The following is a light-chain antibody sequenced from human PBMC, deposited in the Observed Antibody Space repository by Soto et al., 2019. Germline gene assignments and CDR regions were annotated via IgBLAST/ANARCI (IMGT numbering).Light chain of an antibody. J-gene: IGLJ2*01. Sequence: QSVLTQPASVSGSPGQSITISCTGTSSDIGGYSYVSWYQQHPDKAPKLIIYEVSNRPSGVSNRFSGSKSGDTASLTISGLQADDEADYPCSSYSSTSPPVVFGGGTKLTAL. CDR3: SSYSSTSPPVV. CDR2: EVS. CDR1: SSDIGGYSY. V-gene: IGLV2-14*01.